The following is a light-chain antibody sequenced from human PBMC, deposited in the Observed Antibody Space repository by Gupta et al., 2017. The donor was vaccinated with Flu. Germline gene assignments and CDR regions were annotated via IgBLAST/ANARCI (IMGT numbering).Light chain of an antibody. CDR1: STNSGSNT. CDR2: IND. CDR3: AAWDDSMNGPWV. V-gene: IGLV1-44*01. Sequence: STNSGSNTVNWYQQHPGTATNLIIYINDQRTSGVRVLFSGSKSGTSGSPAISGLQSEDEADYYCAAWDDSMNGPWVFGGGTKLTVL. J-gene: IGLJ3*02.